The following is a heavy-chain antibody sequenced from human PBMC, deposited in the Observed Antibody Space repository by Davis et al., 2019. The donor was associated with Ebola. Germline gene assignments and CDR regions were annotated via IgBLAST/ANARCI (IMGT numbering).Heavy chain of an antibody. CDR1: GFTFSTYT. Sequence: PGGSLRLSCAASGFTFSTYTMNWVRQAPGKGLEWLSYMTGGSSSTVYYADSVEGRFTISRDNSNNTLYLQMNSLRAEDTALYYCAKDRGYDYGDYFHYWGQGVLVTVSS. V-gene: IGHV3-48*01. CDR2: MTGGSSSTV. CDR3: AKDRGYDYGDYFHY. D-gene: IGHD4-17*01. J-gene: IGHJ4*02.